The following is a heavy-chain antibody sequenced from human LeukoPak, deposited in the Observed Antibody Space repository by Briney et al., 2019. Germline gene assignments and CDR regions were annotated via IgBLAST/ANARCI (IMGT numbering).Heavy chain of an antibody. CDR2: ISSSGLST. CDR3: AKHVSSAPGDAYDV. J-gene: IGHJ3*01. CDR1: GFTFSSYA. Sequence: GGSLRLSCAASGFTFSSYAMGWVRQAPGKGLEWVSTISSSGLSTYYTESVKGRFTISRDNSKKTLFLQMSSLRAEDTAVYFCAKHVSSAPGDAYDVWGQGTLVTVAS. D-gene: IGHD3-16*01. V-gene: IGHV3-23*01.